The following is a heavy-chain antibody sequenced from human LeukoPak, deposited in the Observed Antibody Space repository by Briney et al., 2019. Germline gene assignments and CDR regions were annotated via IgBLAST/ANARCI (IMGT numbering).Heavy chain of an antibody. J-gene: IGHJ4*02. CDR1: EYTFTGYY. CDR3: ARDLETTHPAY. V-gene: IGHV1-2*02. CDR2: INPNSGGT. D-gene: IGHD4-11*01. Sequence: ASVTVSCKASEYTFTGYYMHWVRQAPGQGLEWMGWINPNSGGTNYAQKFQGRVTMTRDTSISTAYMELSRLRSDDTAVYYCARDLETTHPAYWGQGTLVTVSS.